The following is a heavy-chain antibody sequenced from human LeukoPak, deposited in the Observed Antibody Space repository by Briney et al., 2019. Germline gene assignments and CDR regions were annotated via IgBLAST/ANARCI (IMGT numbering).Heavy chain of an antibody. CDR2: INHSGST. CDR1: GGSFSGYY. J-gene: IGHJ4*02. V-gene: IGHV4-34*01. D-gene: IGHD3-3*01. Sequence: SETLSLTCAVYGGSFSGYYWSWIRQPPGKGLEWIGEINHSGSTNYNPSLKSRVTISVDTSKNQFSLKLSSVTAADTAVYYCARVNSMEYCFDYWGQGTLVTVSS. CDR3: ARVNSMEYCFDY.